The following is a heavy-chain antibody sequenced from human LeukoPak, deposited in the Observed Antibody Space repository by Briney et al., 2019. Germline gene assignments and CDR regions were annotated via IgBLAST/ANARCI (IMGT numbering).Heavy chain of an antibody. D-gene: IGHD2-2*01. V-gene: IGHV4-59*01. J-gene: IGHJ3*02. Sequence: PSETLSPTCTVSGGSISSYYWSWIRQPPGKGLEWIGYIYYSGSTNYNPSLKSRVTISVDTSKNQFSLKLSSVTAADTAVYYCARGGYCSSTSCLIHAFDIWGQGTMVTVSS. CDR1: GGSISSYY. CDR3: ARGGYCSSTSCLIHAFDI. CDR2: IYYSGST.